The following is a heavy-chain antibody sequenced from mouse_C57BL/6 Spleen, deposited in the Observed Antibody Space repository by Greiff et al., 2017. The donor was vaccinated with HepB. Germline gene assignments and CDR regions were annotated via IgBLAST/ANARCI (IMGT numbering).Heavy chain of an antibody. CDR3: TKANYGSSHFAY. Sequence: VQLQQSGPGLVQPSQSLSITCTVSGFSLTSYGVHWVRQSPGKGLEWLGVIWSGGSTDYNAAFMSRLSITKDNSKSHVFFNMNSLQADDAAIYCCTKANYGSSHFAYWGQGTLVTVSA. CDR1: GFSLTSYG. J-gene: IGHJ3*01. V-gene: IGHV2-5*01. D-gene: IGHD1-1*01. CDR2: IWSGGST.